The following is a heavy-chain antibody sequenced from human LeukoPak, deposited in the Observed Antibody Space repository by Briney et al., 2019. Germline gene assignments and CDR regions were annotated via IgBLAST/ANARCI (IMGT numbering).Heavy chain of an antibody. D-gene: IGHD6-6*01. CDR1: GYTFTGYY. CDR2: INPNSGGT. J-gene: IGHJ4*02. CDR3: ARDRPLPPYYFDY. V-gene: IGHV1-2*02. Sequence: GASVKVSCKASGYTFTGYYMHWVRQAPGQGLEWMGWINPNSGGTNYAQKFQGRVTMTRDTSISTAYMELSRLRSDDTAVYYCARDRPLPPYYFDYWGQGTLVTVSS.